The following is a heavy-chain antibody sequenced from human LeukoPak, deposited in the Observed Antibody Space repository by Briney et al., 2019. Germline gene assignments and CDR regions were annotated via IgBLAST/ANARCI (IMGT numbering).Heavy chain of an antibody. CDR2: ISSSGSYI. J-gene: IGHJ4*02. V-gene: IGHV3-21*01. D-gene: IGHD2-2*01. Sequence: GGSLRLSCAASGFTFSNYNMNWVRQAPGKGLEWVSSISSSGSYIYYADSVKGRFTISRDNARNSLYLEMSSLRAEDTAVYYCARAHCSSTSCSDTWGQGTLVTVSS. CDR1: GFTFSNYN. CDR3: ARAHCSSTSCSDT.